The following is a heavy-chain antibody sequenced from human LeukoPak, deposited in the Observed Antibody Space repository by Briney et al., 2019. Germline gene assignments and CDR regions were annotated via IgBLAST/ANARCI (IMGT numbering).Heavy chain of an antibody. CDR1: GGSFSGYY. CDR3: ARGFTIRSSVFGY. Sequence: SETLSLTCAVYGGSFSGYYWSWIRQPPGKGLEWIGEINHSGSTNYNPSLKSRVTISVDTSKNQFSLKLSSVTAADTAVYYCARGFTIRSSVFGYWGQGTLVTVSA. J-gene: IGHJ4*02. D-gene: IGHD3-10*01. CDR2: INHSGST. V-gene: IGHV4-34*01.